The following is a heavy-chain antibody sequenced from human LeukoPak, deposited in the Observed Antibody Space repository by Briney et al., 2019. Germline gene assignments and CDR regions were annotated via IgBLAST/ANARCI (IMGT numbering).Heavy chain of an antibody. Sequence: NPSETLSLACAISGASITNYYWSWIRQPPGKGLEWIGYIYYSGSTNYNPSLKSRVTISLDKSKNHFSLKVNSVTAADSAVYFCARQSRLTGEGRFDYWGRGTLVTVSS. CDR3: ARQSRLTGEGRFDY. V-gene: IGHV4-59*01. CDR1: GASITNYY. D-gene: IGHD1-14*01. J-gene: IGHJ4*02. CDR2: IYYSGST.